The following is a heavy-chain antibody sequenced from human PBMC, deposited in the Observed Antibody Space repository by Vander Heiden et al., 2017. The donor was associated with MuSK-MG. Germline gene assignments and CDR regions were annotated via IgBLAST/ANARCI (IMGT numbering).Heavy chain of an antibody. D-gene: IGHD2-2*02. Sequence: EVQLVESGGGLVQPGRSLRLSCTASGFTFGDYAMSWVRQAPGKGLEWVGFIRSKAYGGTTEYAASVKGRFTISRDDSKSFAYLQMNSLKTEDTAVYYCTRAGYCSSTSCYRSGYYYYYMDVWGKGTTVTVSS. CDR3: TRAGYCSSTSCYRSGYYYYYMDV. CDR1: GFTFGDYA. CDR2: IRSKAYGGTT. J-gene: IGHJ6*03. V-gene: IGHV3-49*04.